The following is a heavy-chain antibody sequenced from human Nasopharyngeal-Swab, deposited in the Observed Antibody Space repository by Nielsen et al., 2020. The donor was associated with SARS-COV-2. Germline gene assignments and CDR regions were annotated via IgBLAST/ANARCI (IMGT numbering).Heavy chain of an antibody. J-gene: IGHJ4*02. CDR1: GFTFDDYA. CDR2: ISWNSGSI. CDR3: ASDSSSWYAYFDY. V-gene: IGHV3-9*01. Sequence: GGSLRLSCAASGFTFDDYAMHWVREAPGKGLEGVSGISWNSGSIGYADSVKGRFTISRDNAKNSLYLQMNSLRAEDTALYYCASDSSSWYAYFDYWGQGTLVTVSS. D-gene: IGHD6-13*01.